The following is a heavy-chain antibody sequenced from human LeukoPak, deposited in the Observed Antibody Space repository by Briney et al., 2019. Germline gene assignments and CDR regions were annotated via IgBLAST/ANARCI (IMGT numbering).Heavy chain of an antibody. V-gene: IGHV3-23*01. D-gene: IGHD6-13*01. CDR1: GFTFSSYG. J-gene: IGHJ4*02. CDR2: ISGSGGST. Sequence: GGSLRLSRAASGFTFSSYGMSWVRQAPGKGLEWVSAISGSGGSTYYADSVKGRFTISRDNSKNTLYLQMNSLRAEDTAVYYCAKGGSWSFFDYWGQGTLVTVSS. CDR3: AKGGSWSFFDY.